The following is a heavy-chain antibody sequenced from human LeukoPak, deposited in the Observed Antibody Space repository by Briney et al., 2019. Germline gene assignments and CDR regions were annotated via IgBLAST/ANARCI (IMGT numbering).Heavy chain of an antibody. CDR1: GFTFSSYE. D-gene: IGHD6-13*01. V-gene: IGHV3-48*03. CDR2: ISSSGSTI. J-gene: IGHJ4*02. Sequence: GGSLRLSCGASGFTFSSYEMNWVRRAPGKGLEWVSYISSSGSTIYYAESVKGRFTISRDNAKNSLFLQMNSLRAEDTAVYYCARSIAAAGLDYWGQGTLVTVSS. CDR3: ARSIAAAGLDY.